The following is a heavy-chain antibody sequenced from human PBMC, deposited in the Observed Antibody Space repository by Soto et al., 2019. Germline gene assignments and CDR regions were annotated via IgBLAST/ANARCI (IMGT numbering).Heavy chain of an antibody. V-gene: IGHV1-69*13. J-gene: IGHJ4*02. CDR3: ARYGDSGYARTLDY. Sequence: SVKVSCKASGGTFSSYAISWVRQAPGQGLEWMGGIIPIFGTANYAQKFQGRVTITADDSTSTAYMEPSSLRSEDTAVYYCARYGDSGYARTLDYWGQGTLVPSPQ. D-gene: IGHD5-12*01. CDR1: GGTFSSYA. CDR2: IIPIFGTA.